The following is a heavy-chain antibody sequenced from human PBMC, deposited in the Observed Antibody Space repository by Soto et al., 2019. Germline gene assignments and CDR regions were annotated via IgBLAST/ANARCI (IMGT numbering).Heavy chain of an antibody. CDR1: GGSISSSDW. D-gene: IGHD2-2*01. Sequence: QVQLQESGPGLVKPSGTLSLTCAVSGGSISSSDWWSWVRQPPGKGLEWIGGIYHSGSTNYNPSLKSRVTNSIDKSKNQFSLTMKSVTAADTAVYYCARGSGCSTSSCNLDYWGQGTLVTVSS. V-gene: IGHV4-4*02. J-gene: IGHJ4*02. CDR2: IYHSGST. CDR3: ARGSGCSTSSCNLDY.